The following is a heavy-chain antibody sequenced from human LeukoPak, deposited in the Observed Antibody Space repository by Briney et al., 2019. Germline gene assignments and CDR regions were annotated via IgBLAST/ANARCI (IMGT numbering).Heavy chain of an antibody. D-gene: IGHD3-10*01. J-gene: IGHJ4*02. CDR2: ISGSGGST. CDR3: AKGAKYYYGSGSYWAFDY. V-gene: IGHV3-23*01. Sequence: GGSLRLSCAASGFIFSSYAMSWVRQAPEKGLEWVSAISGSGGSTYYADSVKGRFTISRDNSKNTLYLQMNSLRAEDTAVYYCAKGAKYYYGSGSYWAFDYWGQGTLVTVSS. CDR1: GFIFSSYA.